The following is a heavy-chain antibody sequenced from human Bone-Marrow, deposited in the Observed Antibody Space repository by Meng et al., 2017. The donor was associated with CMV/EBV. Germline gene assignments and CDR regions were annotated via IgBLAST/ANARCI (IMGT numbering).Heavy chain of an antibody. CDR2: INPNNRAT. J-gene: IGHJ6*02. CDR1: GYTFTDYY. Sequence: ASVKVSCKASGYTFTDYYMHWARQAPGQGFEWMGWINPNNRATKYAQKFQGRVTMTRDLSMSTAYMELSRLRYDDTAIYYCVSFGILVAAGRGMDVWGQGTTVTVSS. CDR3: VSFGILVAAGRGMDV. V-gene: IGHV1-2*02. D-gene: IGHD2-15*01.